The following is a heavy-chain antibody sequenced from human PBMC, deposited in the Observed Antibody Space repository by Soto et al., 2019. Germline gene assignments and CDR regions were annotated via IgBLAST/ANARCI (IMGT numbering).Heavy chain of an antibody. J-gene: IGHJ3*02. CDR3: ASDNKAMATNDDFDI. D-gene: IGHD5-18*01. CDR2: ISYDGSNK. Sequence: GGSLRLSCAASGFTFSSYAMHRVRQAPGKGLEWVAVISYDGSNKYYADSVKGRFTISRDNSKNTLYLHMKSLRAEDTAVYYCASDNKAMATNDDFDIWGEGTTVAV. V-gene: IGHV3-30-3*01. CDR1: GFTFSSYA.